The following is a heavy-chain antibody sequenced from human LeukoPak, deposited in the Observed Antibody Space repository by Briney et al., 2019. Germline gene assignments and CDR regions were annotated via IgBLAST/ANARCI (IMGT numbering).Heavy chain of an antibody. CDR2: VSASGDDT. J-gene: IGHJ2*01. D-gene: IGHD5-18*01. Sequence: GGSLRLSCAASGFTFSSFAMGWVRQAPGKGLEWVSVVSASGDDTFYADSVKGRFTISRDRSKSTLYLQMNSLRVEDTAVYYCAKDGPLYSFNTSWFFDLWGRGTLVTVSS. CDR1: GFTFSSFA. CDR3: AKDGPLYSFNTSWFFDL. V-gene: IGHV3-23*01.